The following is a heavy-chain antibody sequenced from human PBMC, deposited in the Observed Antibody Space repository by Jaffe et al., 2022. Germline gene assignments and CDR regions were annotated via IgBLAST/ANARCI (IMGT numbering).Heavy chain of an antibody. CDR2: IYYSGST. V-gene: IGHV4-39*01. CDR3: ARHRTTVTTRLDFDY. Sequence: QLQLQESGPGLVKPSETLSLTCTVSGGSISSSSYYWGWIRQPPGKGLEWIGSIYYSGSTYYNPSLKSRVTISVDTSKNQFSLKLSSVTAADTAVYYCARHRTTVTTRLDFDYWGQGTLVTVSS. J-gene: IGHJ4*02. D-gene: IGHD4-17*01. CDR1: GGSISSSSYY.